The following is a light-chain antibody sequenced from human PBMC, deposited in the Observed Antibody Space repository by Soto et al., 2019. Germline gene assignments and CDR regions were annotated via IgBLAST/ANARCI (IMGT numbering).Light chain of an antibody. V-gene: IGKV3-15*01. Sequence: EIVMTQSPATLSVSPGERATLSCRASQSVNNNLAWYQQKPGQAPRLIIYGASTRATGIPARFSGSVSGSDFTLTISSLQSEDFAIYYCQQYNNWWTFGQGTKVEIE. CDR1: QSVNNN. J-gene: IGKJ1*01. CDR2: GAS. CDR3: QQYNNWWT.